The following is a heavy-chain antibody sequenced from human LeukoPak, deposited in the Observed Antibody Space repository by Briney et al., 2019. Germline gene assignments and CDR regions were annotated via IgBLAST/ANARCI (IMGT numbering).Heavy chain of an antibody. CDR1: GFTFSSYA. CDR3: ARVMGKWELLSSLSYAFDI. Sequence: GRPLRLSCAASGFTFSSYAMHWVRQAPGKGLEWVAVISYDGSNKYYADSVKGRFTISRDNSKNTLYLQMNSLRAEDTAVYYCARVMGKWELLSSLSYAFDIWGQGTMVTVSS. J-gene: IGHJ3*02. V-gene: IGHV3-30-3*01. CDR2: ISYDGSNK. D-gene: IGHD1-26*01.